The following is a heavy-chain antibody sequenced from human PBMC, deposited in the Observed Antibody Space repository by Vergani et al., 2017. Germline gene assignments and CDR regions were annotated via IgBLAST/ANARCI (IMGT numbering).Heavy chain of an antibody. J-gene: IGHJ4*02. CDR3: ARVRGYSYGLDY. V-gene: IGHV4-59*01. CDR2: IYYSGST. Sequence: QVQLQESGPGLVKPSETLSLTCTVSGGSISSYYWSWIRQPPGKGLEWIGYIYYSGSTNYNPSLKSLVTISVDTSKNQFSLKLSSVTAADTAVYYCARVRGYSYGLDYWGQGTLVTVSS. D-gene: IGHD5-18*01. CDR1: GGSISSYY.